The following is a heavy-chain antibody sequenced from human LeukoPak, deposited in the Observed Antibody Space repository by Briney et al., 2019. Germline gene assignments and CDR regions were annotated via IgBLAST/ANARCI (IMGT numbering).Heavy chain of an antibody. J-gene: IGHJ4*02. CDR3: ARGVDFWSGYFDY. CDR1: GYTFTGYY. Sequence: ASVKVSCKASGYTFTGYYMHWVRQAPGQGLEWMGWINPNSGGTNYAQKFQGRVTMTRDTSISTAYMELSRLRSDDTAVYYCARGVDFWSGYFDYWGQGTLVTVSS. D-gene: IGHD3-3*01. CDR2: INPNSGGT. V-gene: IGHV1-2*02.